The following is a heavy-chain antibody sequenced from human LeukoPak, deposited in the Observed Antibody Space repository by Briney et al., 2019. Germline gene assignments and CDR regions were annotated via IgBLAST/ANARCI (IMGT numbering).Heavy chain of an antibody. CDR3: ARLLDNDISGDPDTFDV. Sequence: SETLSLTCTVSGGSLSSHSWSWIRQPPGKRLEWIGCVSYTGRTKYNLSLQSRVTISIDTSKSQYSLKLTSVTSADTAVYSCARLLDNDISGDPDTFDVWGQGTTVIVSS. D-gene: IGHD3-22*01. CDR2: VSYTGRT. J-gene: IGHJ3*01. V-gene: IGHV4-59*11. CDR1: GGSLSSHS.